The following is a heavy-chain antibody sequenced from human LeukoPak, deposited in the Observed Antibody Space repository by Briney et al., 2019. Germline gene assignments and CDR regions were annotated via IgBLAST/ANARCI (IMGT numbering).Heavy chain of an antibody. CDR2: INPNSGGT. CDR3: VPHQQLVRGFDY. CDR1: GYTFTGYC. V-gene: IGHV1-2*02. D-gene: IGHD6-13*01. J-gene: IGHJ4*02. Sequence: ASVKVSCKASGYTFTGYCMHWVRQAPGQGLEWMGWINPNSGGTNYAQKFQGRVTMTRDTSISTAYMELSRLRSDDTAVYYCVPHQQLVRGFDYWGQGTLVTVSS.